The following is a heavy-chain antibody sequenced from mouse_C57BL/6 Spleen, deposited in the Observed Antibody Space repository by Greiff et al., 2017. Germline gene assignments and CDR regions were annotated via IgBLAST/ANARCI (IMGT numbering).Heavy chain of an antibody. CDR1: GFTFSDYG. Sequence: EVKLVESGGGLVKPGGSLKLSCAASGFTFSDYGMHWVRQAPEKGLEWVAYISSGSSTIYYADTVKGRFTISRDNAKNTLFLQMTSLRSEDTAMYYCARSYGSSSRGYFDVWGTGTTGTVSS. CDR2: ISSGSSTI. J-gene: IGHJ1*03. CDR3: ARSYGSSSRGYFDV. V-gene: IGHV5-17*01. D-gene: IGHD1-1*01.